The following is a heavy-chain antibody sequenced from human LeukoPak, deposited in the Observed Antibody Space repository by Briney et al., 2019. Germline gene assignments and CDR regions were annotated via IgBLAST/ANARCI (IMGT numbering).Heavy chain of an antibody. D-gene: IGHD1-14*01. CDR2: ISNSGSTI. CDR1: GFTFSGYE. Sequence: GGSLRLSCAVSGFTFSGYEMNWARQAPGRGLEWVSYISNSGSTIYYLESVKGRFTISRDNAKNSLYLQMNFLRAEDTAIYYCVRARTPPPRNNWFDPWGQGTLVTVSS. CDR3: VRARTPPPRNNWFDP. J-gene: IGHJ5*02. V-gene: IGHV3-48*03.